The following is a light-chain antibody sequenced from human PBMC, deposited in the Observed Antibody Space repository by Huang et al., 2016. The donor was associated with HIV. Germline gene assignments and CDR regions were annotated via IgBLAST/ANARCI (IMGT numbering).Light chain of an antibody. CDR2: GSS. V-gene: IGKV3-15*01. CDR1: RSVSNN. J-gene: IGKJ4*01. CDR3: QQYNNWLLS. Sequence: IVMTQSPATLSVSPGERVTVSCRANRSVSNNLAWYQQRPGQAPRLLIDGSSTRARGIPARVSGSGSGTDFSLTISSLQSEDVALYYCQQYNNWLLSFGGGTRVDI.